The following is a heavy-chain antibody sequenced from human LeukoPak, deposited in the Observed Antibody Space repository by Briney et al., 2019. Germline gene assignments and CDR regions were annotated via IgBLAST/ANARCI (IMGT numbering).Heavy chain of an antibody. V-gene: IGHV1-2*02. CDR1: GYTFTGYY. D-gene: IGHD5-12*01. J-gene: IGHJ5*02. Sequence: ASVKASCKASGYTFTGYYMHWVRQAPGQGLEWMGWINPNSGGTNYAQKFQGRVTMTRDTSISTAYMELSRLRSDDTAVYYCARPLRGNNWFDPWGQGTLVTVSS. CDR3: ARPLRGNNWFDP. CDR2: INPNSGGT.